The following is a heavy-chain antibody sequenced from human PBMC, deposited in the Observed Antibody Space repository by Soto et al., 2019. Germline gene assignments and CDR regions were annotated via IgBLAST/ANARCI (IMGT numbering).Heavy chain of an antibody. CDR3: ARAKGWAMVRGNYYYYMDV. CDR2: IYYSGST. CDR1: GGSISSYY. V-gene: IGHV4-59*01. Sequence: ETLSLTCTVSGGSISSYYWSWIRQPPGKGLEWIGYIYYSGSTNYNPSLKSRVTISVDTSKNQFSLKLSSVTAADTAVYYCARAKGWAMVRGNYYYYMDVWGKGTTVTVSS. D-gene: IGHD3-10*01. J-gene: IGHJ6*03.